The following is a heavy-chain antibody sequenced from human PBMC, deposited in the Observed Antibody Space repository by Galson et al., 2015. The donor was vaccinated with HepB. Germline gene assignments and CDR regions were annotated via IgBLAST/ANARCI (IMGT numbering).Heavy chain of an antibody. CDR2: TYYRSKWYN. CDR3: ARDRQYFDTSGYYVGYYFDY. CDR1: GDSVSSHSAA. Sequence: CAISGDSVSSHSAAWNWIRQSPSRGLEWLGRTYYRSKWYNDYAVSVKSRITINPDTSENQFSLQLKSVTPEDTAVYYCARDRQYFDTSGYYVGYYFDYWGQGTLVTVSS. D-gene: IGHD3-22*01. V-gene: IGHV6-1*01. J-gene: IGHJ4*02.